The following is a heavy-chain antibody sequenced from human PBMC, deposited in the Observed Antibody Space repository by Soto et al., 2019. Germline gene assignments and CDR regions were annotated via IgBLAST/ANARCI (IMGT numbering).Heavy chain of an antibody. D-gene: IGHD2-8*01. CDR3: ARDLSEQVRGVRLIKPDWYYYGMDV. CDR2: IIPIFGTA. Sequence: ASVKVSCKASGGTFSSYAISWVRQAPGQGLEWMGGIIPIFGTANYAQKFQGRVTITADESTSTAYMELSSLRSEDTAVYYCARDLSEQVRGVRLIKPDWYYYGMDVWGQGTTVTVS. J-gene: IGHJ6*02. CDR1: GGTFSSYA. V-gene: IGHV1-69*13.